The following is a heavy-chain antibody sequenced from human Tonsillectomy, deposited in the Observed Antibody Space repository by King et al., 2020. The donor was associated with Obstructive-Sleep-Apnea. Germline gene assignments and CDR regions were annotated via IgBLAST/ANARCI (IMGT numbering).Heavy chain of an antibody. Sequence: VQLVESGGGLVQPGRSLRLSCTASGFTFGDYPMTWFRQAPGKWLEWVGFIRRIIYGGTTEYAASVKGRFTISRDDSKNIAYLQMDSLKSEDTAVYYCIGSSNLGSWGQGTLVTVSS. CDR1: GFTFGDYP. D-gene: IGHD4-11*01. CDR3: IGSSNLGS. J-gene: IGHJ5*02. V-gene: IGHV3-49*03. CDR2: IRRIIYGGTT.